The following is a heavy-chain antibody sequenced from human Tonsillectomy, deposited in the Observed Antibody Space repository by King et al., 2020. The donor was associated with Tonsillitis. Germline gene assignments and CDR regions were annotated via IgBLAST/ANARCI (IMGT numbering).Heavy chain of an antibody. CDR1: GFTFGNYW. V-gene: IGHV3-7*03. CDR2: IKQDGSQK. CDR3: ARDQDFHYYGSETSYDAFDI. D-gene: IGHD3-10*01. J-gene: IGHJ3*02. Sequence: VQLVESGGGLVQPGGSLRLSCEASGFTFGNYWMTWVRQAPWKGLEWVANIKQDGSQKSYVDSVKGRFTISRDNAKNSLYLQMNGLRAEDTAVYYCARDQDFHYYGSETSYDAFDIWGQGTKVTVSS.